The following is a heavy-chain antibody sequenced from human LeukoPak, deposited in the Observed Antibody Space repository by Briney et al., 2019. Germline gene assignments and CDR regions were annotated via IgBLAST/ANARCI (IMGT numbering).Heavy chain of an antibody. CDR2: ISSSSDYT. CDR1: GFTFRDYS. V-gene: IGHV3-11*03. Sequence: GGSLTLSCAASGFTFRDYSMSWIRQAPGKGLEWVSFISSSSDYTSYADSVQGRFTISRDNARNSLYLQMNSLTVEDTAVYYCARPGTGYWGQGTLVTVSS. CDR3: ARPGTGY. D-gene: IGHD6-13*01. J-gene: IGHJ4*02.